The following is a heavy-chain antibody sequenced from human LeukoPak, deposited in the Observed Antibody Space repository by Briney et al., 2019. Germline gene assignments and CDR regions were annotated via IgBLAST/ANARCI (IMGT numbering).Heavy chain of an antibody. D-gene: IGHD3-22*01. J-gene: IGHJ4*02. CDR1: XFTFTTYG. Sequence: GRSLTLSCAASXFTFTTYGMHWVRQAPGKGLEWVAVIWYDGSNKYYADSVKGRFTISRDNSKNTLYLQMNSLRAEDTAVYYCARRYYDSSGYWDYFDYWGQGTLVTVSS. CDR2: IWYDGSNK. V-gene: IGHV3-33*01. CDR3: ARRYYDSSGYWDYFDY.